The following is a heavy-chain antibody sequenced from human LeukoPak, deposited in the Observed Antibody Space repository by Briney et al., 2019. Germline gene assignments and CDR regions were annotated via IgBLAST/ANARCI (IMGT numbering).Heavy chain of an antibody. V-gene: IGHV3-23*01. D-gene: IGHD2-2*01. J-gene: IGHJ6*03. Sequence: GGSLRLSCAASGFTFSSYAMSWVRQAPGKGLEWVSAISGSGGSTYYADSVKGRFTISRDNSKNTLYLQMNSLRAEDTAVYYCANGRKGYCSSASCWAYYYYMDVWGKGTTVTVSS. CDR3: ANGRKGYCSSASCWAYYYYMDV. CDR2: ISGSGGST. CDR1: GFTFSSYA.